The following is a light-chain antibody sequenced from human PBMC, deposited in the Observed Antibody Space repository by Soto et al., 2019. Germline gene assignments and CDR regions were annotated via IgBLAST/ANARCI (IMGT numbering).Light chain of an antibody. J-gene: IGKJ4*01. V-gene: IGKV3-20*01. Sequence: EIVLTQSPGTLSLSPGEGATLSCRASQSVSSNSLAWYHHKPGQAPRLLIYGASSRATGVPDRFSGSGSGTDFTLTISRLEPEDFAVYYCQQYGSSPLTFGGGTKVEIK. CDR2: GAS. CDR1: QSVSSNS. CDR3: QQYGSSPLT.